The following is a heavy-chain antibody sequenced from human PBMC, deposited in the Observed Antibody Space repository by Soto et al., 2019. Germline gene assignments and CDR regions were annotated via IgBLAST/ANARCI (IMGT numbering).Heavy chain of an antibody. J-gene: IGHJ4*02. CDR1: GDSISSYY. CDR2: IHTTENT. D-gene: IGHD6-13*01. V-gene: IGHV4-4*07. Sequence: SETLSLTCTVSGDSISSYYWSWIRQPAGKGMEWIGRIHTTENTNYNPSLKSRVTMSIDTSKNQFSLKLSSLTAADTAVYYCARALSSAAGLYFDYWGQGTRVTAPQ. CDR3: ARALSSAAGLYFDY.